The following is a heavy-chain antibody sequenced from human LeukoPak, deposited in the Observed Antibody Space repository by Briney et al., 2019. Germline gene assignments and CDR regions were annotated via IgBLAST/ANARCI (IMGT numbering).Heavy chain of an antibody. CDR2: INPSGGST. Sequence: GASVKVSCKASGYTFTSYDINWVRQAPGQGLEWMGIINPSGGSTSYAQKFQGRVTMTRDTSTSTVYMELSSLRSEDTAVYYCARGPYGDDAFDIWGQGTMVTVSS. V-gene: IGHV1-46*01. D-gene: IGHD4-17*01. J-gene: IGHJ3*02. CDR3: ARGPYGDDAFDI. CDR1: GYTFTSYD.